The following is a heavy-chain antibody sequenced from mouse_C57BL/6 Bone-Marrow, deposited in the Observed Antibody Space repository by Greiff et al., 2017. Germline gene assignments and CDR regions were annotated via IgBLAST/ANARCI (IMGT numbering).Heavy chain of an antibody. D-gene: IGHD2-2*01. CDR3: AGGYDGYWYFDV. CDR1: GYTFTSYW. J-gene: IGHJ1*03. V-gene: IGHV1-7*01. CDR2: INPSSGYT. Sequence: VQLVESGAELAKPGASVKLSCKASGYTFTSYWMHWVKQRPGQGLEWIGYINPSSGYTKYNQKFKDKATLTADKSSSTAYMQLSSLTYEDSAVYYCAGGYDGYWYFDVWGTGTTVTVSS.